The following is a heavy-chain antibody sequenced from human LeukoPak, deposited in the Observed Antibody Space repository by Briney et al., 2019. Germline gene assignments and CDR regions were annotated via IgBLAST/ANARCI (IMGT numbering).Heavy chain of an antibody. V-gene: IGHV3-53*01. CDR1: GSTVSSNY. J-gene: IGHJ4*02. CDR3: ARNGGVDTAMGPFDY. CDR2: IYSGGST. Sequence: GGSLRLSCAASGSTVSSNYMSWVRQAPGKGLEWVSVIYSGGSTYYADSVKGRFTISRDNSKNTLYLQMNSLRAEDTAVYYCARNGGVDTAMGPFDYWGQGTLVTVSS. D-gene: IGHD5-18*01.